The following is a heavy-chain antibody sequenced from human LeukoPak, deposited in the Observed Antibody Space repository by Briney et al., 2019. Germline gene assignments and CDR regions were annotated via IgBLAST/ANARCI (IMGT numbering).Heavy chain of an antibody. J-gene: IGHJ4*02. V-gene: IGHV3-66*01. CDR3: ARAPDGYNHFDY. CDR2: IYSGGST. D-gene: IGHD5-24*01. CDR1: GFTVSSNY. Sequence: PGGSLRLSCAASGFTVSSNYMSWVRQAPGKGLEWVSVIYSGGSTYYADSVKGRFTISRGNSKNTLYLQMNSLRAEDTAVYYCARAPDGYNHFDYWGQGTLVTVSS.